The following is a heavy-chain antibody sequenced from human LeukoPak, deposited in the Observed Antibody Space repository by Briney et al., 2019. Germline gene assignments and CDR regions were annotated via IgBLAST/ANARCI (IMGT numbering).Heavy chain of an antibody. V-gene: IGHV1-18*01. Sequence: ASVKVSCKASGYTFTSYGISWLRQAPGQGLEWMGWISAYNGNTNYAQKLQGRVTMTTDTSTSTAYMELRSLRSDDTAVYYCARAGAAMALYYFDYWGQGTLVTVSS. CDR2: ISAYNGNT. CDR3: ARAGAAMALYYFDY. D-gene: IGHD5-18*01. CDR1: GYTFTSYG. J-gene: IGHJ4*02.